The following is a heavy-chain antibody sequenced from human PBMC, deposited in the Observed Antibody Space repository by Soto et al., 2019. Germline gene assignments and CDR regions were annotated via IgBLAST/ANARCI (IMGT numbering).Heavy chain of an antibody. CDR3: ASNRGYSGYDEISRYYYYGMDV. J-gene: IGHJ6*02. CDR2: IKQDGSEK. Sequence: GGSLRLSCAASGFTFSSYWMSWVRQAPGKGLEWVANIKQDGSEKYYVDSVKGRFTISRDNAKNSLYLQMNSLRAEDTAVYYCASNRGYSGYDEISRYYYYGMDVWGQGTTVTVSS. V-gene: IGHV3-7*05. CDR1: GFTFSSYW. D-gene: IGHD5-12*01.